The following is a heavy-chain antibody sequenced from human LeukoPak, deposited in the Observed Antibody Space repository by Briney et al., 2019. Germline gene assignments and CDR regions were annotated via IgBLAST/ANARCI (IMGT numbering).Heavy chain of an antibody. V-gene: IGHV4-59*01. CDR2: ICYSGST. CDR1: GGSISSYY. D-gene: IGHD6-19*01. Sequence: SETLSLTCTVSGGSISSYYWSWIRQPPGKGLEWIGYICYSGSTNYNPSLKSRVTISVDTSKNQFSLKLSSVTAADTAVYHCAWLNSGWYVGWYYYGMDVWGKGTTVTVSS. J-gene: IGHJ6*04. CDR3: AWLNSGWYVGWYYYGMDV.